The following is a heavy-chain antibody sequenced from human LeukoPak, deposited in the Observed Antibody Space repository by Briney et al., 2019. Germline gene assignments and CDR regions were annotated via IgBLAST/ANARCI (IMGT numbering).Heavy chain of an antibody. CDR2: INTNSGGT. CDR3: ARDNYYYDSSGYNDY. D-gene: IGHD3-22*01. J-gene: IGHJ4*02. Sequence: ASVKVTCKASGYTFTCYYMHWVRQAPGQGLEWMGWINTNSGGTNYAQKCQGRVTMTRDTSISTAYMELSRLRSDDTAVYYCARDNYYYDSSGYNDYWGQGTLVTVSS. CDR1: GYTFTCYY. V-gene: IGHV1-2*02.